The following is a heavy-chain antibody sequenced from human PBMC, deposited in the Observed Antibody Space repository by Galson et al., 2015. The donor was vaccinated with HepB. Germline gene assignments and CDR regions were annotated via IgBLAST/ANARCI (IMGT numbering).Heavy chain of an antibody. J-gene: IGHJ4*02. CDR3: AKSKLVRSFESDY. Sequence: SLRLSCAASGFTFDDYAMHWVRQAPGKGLEWVSGISWNSGSIGYADSVKGRFTISRDNAKNSLYLQMNSLRAEDAALYYCAKSKLVRSFESDYWGQGTLVTVSS. V-gene: IGHV3-9*01. CDR1: GFTFDDYA. D-gene: IGHD6-6*01. CDR2: ISWNSGSI.